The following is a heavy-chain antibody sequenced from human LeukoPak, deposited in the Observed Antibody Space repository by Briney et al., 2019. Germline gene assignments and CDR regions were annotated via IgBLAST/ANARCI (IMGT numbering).Heavy chain of an antibody. CDR2: ITWNSGSI. J-gene: IGHJ2*01. CDR3: AKARVAAAEYWYFDL. Sequence: GGSLRLSCAASGFTFDDYAMHWVRQAPGKGLEWVSHITWNSGSIGYADSVKGRFTISRDNAKNSLYLQMNSLRAEDTALYYCAKARVAAAEYWYFDLWGRGTLVTVSS. V-gene: IGHV3-9*01. CDR1: GFTFDDYA. D-gene: IGHD6-13*01.